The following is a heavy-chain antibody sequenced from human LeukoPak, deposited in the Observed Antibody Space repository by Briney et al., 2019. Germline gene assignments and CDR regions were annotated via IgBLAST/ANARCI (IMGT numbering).Heavy chain of an antibody. J-gene: IGHJ6*03. V-gene: IGHV1-8*01. Sequence: ASVKVSCKASGYTFTSYDINWVRQATGQGLEWMGWVNPNSGNTGYAQKFQGRVTMTRNTSISTAYMELSCLRSEDTAVYYCARLGGYCSSTSNCGYYMDVWGKGTTVTVSS. D-gene: IGHD2-2*01. CDR3: ARLGGYCSSTSNCGYYMDV. CDR1: GYTFTSYD. CDR2: VNPNSGNT.